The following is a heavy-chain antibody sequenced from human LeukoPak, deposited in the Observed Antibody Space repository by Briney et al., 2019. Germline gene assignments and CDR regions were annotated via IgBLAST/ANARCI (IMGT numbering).Heavy chain of an antibody. D-gene: IGHD1-26*01. CDR2: IKTDGSIT. CDR1: GFSFSVYW. Sequence: HPGGSLRLSCAASGFSFSVYWMHWVRQAPGKGPVWVSRIKTDGSITDYADFVKGRFTISRDNAKNTLYLQMNSLRAEDTAVYYCARDPYSGNYGTYYYYYMDVWGKGTTVTISS. J-gene: IGHJ6*03. V-gene: IGHV3-74*01. CDR3: ARDPYSGNYGTYYYYYMDV.